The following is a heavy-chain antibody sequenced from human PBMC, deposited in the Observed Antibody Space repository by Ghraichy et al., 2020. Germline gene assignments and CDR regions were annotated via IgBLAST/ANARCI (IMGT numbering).Heavy chain of an antibody. CDR2: INDDGSRT. D-gene: IGHD4-17*01. CDR3: AREGPTVTTCIDY. V-gene: IGHV3-74*01. Sequence: GGSLRLSCAASGFTFSSYWMHWVRQAPGKGLVWVSRINDDGSRTSYADSVKGRFTISRDNAKNTLYLEMNSLRAEDTAVYYCAREGPTVTTCIDYWGQGTLVTVSS. CDR1: GFTFSSYW. J-gene: IGHJ4*02.